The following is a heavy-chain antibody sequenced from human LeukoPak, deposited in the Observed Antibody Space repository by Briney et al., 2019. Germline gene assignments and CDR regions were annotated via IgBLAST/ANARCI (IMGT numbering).Heavy chain of an antibody. CDR1: GFTFSSYG. CDR2: IWYDGSNK. CDR3: ARVRLSSGWTGTDV. J-gene: IGHJ6*02. Sequence: GGSLRLSCAASGFTFSSYGMHWVRQAPGKGLEWVAVIWYDGSNKYYADSVKGRFTISRDNSKNTLYLQMNSLRAEDTAVYYCARVRLSSGWTGTDVWGQGTTVTVSS. V-gene: IGHV3-33*01. D-gene: IGHD6-19*01.